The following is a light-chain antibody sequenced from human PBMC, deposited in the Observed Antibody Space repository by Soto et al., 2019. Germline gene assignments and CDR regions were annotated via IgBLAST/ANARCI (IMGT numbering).Light chain of an antibody. J-gene: IGLJ2*01. CDR3: QAWDSRTEVV. CDR2: QDR. V-gene: IGLV3-1*01. Sequence: SYELTQPPSVSVSPGQTASITCSGDKLGDKYACWYQQKPGQSPVLVIYQDRKRPSGIPERFSGSNSGNTATLTISGTQAMDEADYYCQAWDSRTEVVFGGGTKLTVL. CDR1: KLGDKY.